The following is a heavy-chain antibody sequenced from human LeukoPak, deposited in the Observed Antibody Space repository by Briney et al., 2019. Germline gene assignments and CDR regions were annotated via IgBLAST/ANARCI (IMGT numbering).Heavy chain of an antibody. Sequence: GGSLRLSCAASGFTFTTYAMSWVRQAPGKGLEWVSTISVSGGSTYYADSVKGRFTISRDNSKNTLYLQMNSLRAADTAVYYCTTGGASHIVVVTPSDYWGQGTLVTVSS. CDR3: TTGGASHIVVVTPSDY. CDR2: ISVSGGST. CDR1: GFTFTTYA. J-gene: IGHJ4*02. D-gene: IGHD2-21*02. V-gene: IGHV3-23*01.